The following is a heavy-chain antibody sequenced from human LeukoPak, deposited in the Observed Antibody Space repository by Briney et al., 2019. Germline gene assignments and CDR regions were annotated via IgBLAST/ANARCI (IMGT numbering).Heavy chain of an antibody. V-gene: IGHV1-69*05. CDR2: IIPIFGTA. D-gene: IGHD5-24*01. J-gene: IGHJ4*02. Sequence: GTSVKVSCKASGGTFSSYAISWVRQAPGQGLEWMGGIIPIFGTANYAQKFQGRVTITTDESTSTAYMELSSLRSEDMAVYYCARGGHYRDGYNPFDYWGQGTLVTVSS. CDR3: ARGGHYRDGYNPFDY. CDR1: GGTFSSYA.